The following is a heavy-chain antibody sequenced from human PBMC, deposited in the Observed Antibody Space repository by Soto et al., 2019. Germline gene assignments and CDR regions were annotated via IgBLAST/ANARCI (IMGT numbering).Heavy chain of an antibody. Sequence: PGGSLRLSCAASGFTFSSYAMSWVRQAPGKGLEWVSAISGSGGSTYYADSVKGRFTISRDNSKNTLYLQMNSLRSDDTAVYYCARNTVTYTAVLFYGMDVWGQGTTVTVSS. J-gene: IGHJ6*02. CDR1: GFTFSSYA. CDR2: ISGSGGST. D-gene: IGHD2-2*02. CDR3: ARNTVTYTAVLFYGMDV. V-gene: IGHV3-23*01.